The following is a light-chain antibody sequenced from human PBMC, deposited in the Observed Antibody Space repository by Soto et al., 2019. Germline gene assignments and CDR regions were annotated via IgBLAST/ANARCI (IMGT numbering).Light chain of an antibody. CDR1: QSISVW. J-gene: IGKJ4*01. V-gene: IGKV1-5*03. Sequence: EIQVTQSPSTLSASVGDRVTITCRASQSISVWLAWYQQKAGKAPNLLIYKASRLESGVPSRFSGSGSETEFTLTISSLEPEDFAVYYCQQRSNWPPVITFAGGTKVDIK. CDR3: QQRSNWPPVIT. CDR2: KAS.